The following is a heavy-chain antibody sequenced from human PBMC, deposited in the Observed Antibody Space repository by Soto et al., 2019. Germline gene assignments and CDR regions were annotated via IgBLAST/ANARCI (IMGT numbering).Heavy chain of an antibody. Sequence: PSQTLSLTCAISGVSVSSGTVVWNFSRQSPSRALEWLGRTCYRSRWYHEYVVFLQSRLRIHPDTSKNHYTLQLNSVTPEDTAVYYCARGIYDTSVGTAFDIWGQGTKVTVSS. CDR3: ARGIYDTSVGTAFDI. D-gene: IGHD1-1*01. CDR2: TCYRSRWYH. CDR1: GVSVSSGTVV. V-gene: IGHV6-1*01. J-gene: IGHJ3*02.